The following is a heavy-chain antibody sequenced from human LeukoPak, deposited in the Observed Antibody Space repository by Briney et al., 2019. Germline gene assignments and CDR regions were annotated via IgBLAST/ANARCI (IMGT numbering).Heavy chain of an antibody. Sequence: GGSLRLSCAASGFTFSSYSMNWVRQAPGKGLEWVSSISISSSYIYYADSVKGRFTISRDNANNSLYLQMNSLRAEDTAVYYCARGDDSSGYIINWGQGTLVTVSS. V-gene: IGHV3-21*01. J-gene: IGHJ4*02. D-gene: IGHD3-22*01. CDR3: ARGDDSSGYIIN. CDR2: ISISSSYI. CDR1: GFTFSSYS.